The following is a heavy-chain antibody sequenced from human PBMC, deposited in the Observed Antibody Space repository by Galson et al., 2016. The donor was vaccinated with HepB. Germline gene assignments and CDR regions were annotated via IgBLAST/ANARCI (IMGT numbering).Heavy chain of an antibody. Sequence: SLRLSCAASGFTFSSYWMTWVRQAPGKGLEWVANIKQDGSEKYYVDSVKGRFTISRDTAKSSLYLQMNSLRAEDTAVYYCARRQMYTMSAFDYWGQGTLVTVSS. CDR2: IKQDGSEK. D-gene: IGHD5-24*01. V-gene: IGHV3-7*01. CDR3: ARRQMYTMSAFDY. J-gene: IGHJ4*02. CDR1: GFTFSSYW.